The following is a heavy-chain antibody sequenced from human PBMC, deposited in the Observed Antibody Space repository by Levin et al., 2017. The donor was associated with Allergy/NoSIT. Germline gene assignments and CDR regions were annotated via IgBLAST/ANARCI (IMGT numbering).Heavy chain of an antibody. J-gene: IGHJ6*03. D-gene: IGHD3-9*01. CDR2: INHSGST. CDR3: ARGVAGGSYYDILTGYSRYYYYYYMDV. Sequence: SQTLSLTCAVYGGSFSGYYWSWIRQPPGKGLEWIGEINHSGSTNYNPSLKSRVTISVDTSKNQFSLKLSSVTAADTAVYYCARGVAGGSYYDILTGYSRYYYYYYMDVWGKGTTVTVSS. V-gene: IGHV4-34*01. CDR1: GGSFSGYY.